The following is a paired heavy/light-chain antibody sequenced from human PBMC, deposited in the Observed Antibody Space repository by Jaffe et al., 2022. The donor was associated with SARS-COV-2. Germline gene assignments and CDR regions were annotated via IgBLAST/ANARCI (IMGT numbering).Heavy chain of an antibody. D-gene: IGHD1-1*01. CDR3: AGRFFNNYWYDLEIDF. CDR1: GFSVSNNY. V-gene: IGHV3-53*02. Sequence: EVQLVETGGGLIQPGGSLRLSCAASGFSVSNNYMSWVRQAPGKGLEWVSLIYRDGTTFYRDSVKGRFTISRDNSKNTLFLQMSSLRAEDTALYYCAGRFFNNYWYDLEIDFWGRGTLVTVSS. J-gene: IGHJ4*02. CDR2: IYRDGTT.
Light chain of an antibody. J-gene: IGKJ2*01. Sequence: EIVMTQSPATLSVFPGERATLSCRASQSVGSDLAWYQQKPGQAPRLLIYAASTRATGVPARFSGSGSGTEFTLTISSLQSEDFALYHCQQYHDWLYTFGQGTNLEIK. V-gene: IGKV3-15*01. CDR3: QQYHDWLYT. CDR2: AAS. CDR1: QSVGSD.